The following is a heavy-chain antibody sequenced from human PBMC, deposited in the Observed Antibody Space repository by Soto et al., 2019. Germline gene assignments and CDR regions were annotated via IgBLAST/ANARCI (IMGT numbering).Heavy chain of an antibody. CDR2: ISYDGSNK. Sequence: QVQLVESGGGVVQPGRSLRLSCAASGFTFSSYGMHWVRQAPGKGLEWVAVISYDGSNKYYADSVKGRFTIYRDNSKNTLYLQMNSLRAEDTAVYYCAKSAAGDGMDVCGQGTTVTVSS. V-gene: IGHV3-30*18. J-gene: IGHJ6*02. D-gene: IGHD3-10*01. CDR1: GFTFSSYG. CDR3: AKSAAGDGMDV.